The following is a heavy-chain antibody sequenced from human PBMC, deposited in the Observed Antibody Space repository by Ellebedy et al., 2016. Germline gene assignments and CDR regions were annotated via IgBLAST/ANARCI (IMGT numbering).Heavy chain of an antibody. D-gene: IGHD6-13*01. V-gene: IGHV3-53*01. J-gene: IGHJ5*02. CDR3: ARDLRQYSSSWHP. Sequence: GGSLRLSCAASGLIVSGNFMSWVRQAPGKRLEWVSAIHGSGSTYYADSVKGRFTISRDNSKNSLSLQMNSLTAEDTAFYYCARDLRQYSSSWHPWGQGSLVTVSS. CDR1: GLIVSGNF. CDR2: IHGSGST.